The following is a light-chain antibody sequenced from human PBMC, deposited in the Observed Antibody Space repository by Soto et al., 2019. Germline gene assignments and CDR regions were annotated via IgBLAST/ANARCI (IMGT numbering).Light chain of an antibody. V-gene: IGKV1-5*03. CDR1: QSISGW. CDR2: KAS. CDR3: QQYTT. Sequence: DIQMTQSPSTLSASVGDRVTITCRASQSISGWLAWYQQKPGKAPKLLIYKASSLETGVPSRFSGSLSGTEFTLTISSLQPDDFATYYCQQYTTFGQGTKVEIK. J-gene: IGKJ1*01.